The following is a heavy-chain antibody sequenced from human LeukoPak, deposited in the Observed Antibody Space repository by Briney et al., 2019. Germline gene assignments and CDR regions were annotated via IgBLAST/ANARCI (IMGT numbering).Heavy chain of an antibody. CDR3: AREERVVVAATSYYYGMDV. J-gene: IGHJ6*02. CDR2: INPNSGGT. Sequence: GASVKVSCKASGYTFTGYYMHWVRQAPGQGLEWMGWINPNSGGTNYAQKFQGWVTMTRDTSISTAYMELSRLRSDDTAVYYCAREERVVVAATSYYYGMDVWGQGTTVTVSS. V-gene: IGHV1-2*04. CDR1: GYTFTGYY. D-gene: IGHD2-15*01.